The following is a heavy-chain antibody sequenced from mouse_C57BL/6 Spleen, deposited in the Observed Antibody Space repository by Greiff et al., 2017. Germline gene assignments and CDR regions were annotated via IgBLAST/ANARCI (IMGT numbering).Heavy chain of an antibody. J-gene: IGHJ4*01. D-gene: IGHD1-1*01. CDR3: ASSDSITTVVATDYYAMDY. CDR1: GYAFSSSW. Sequence: VQLQQSGPELVKPGASVKISCKASGYAFSSSWMNWVKQRPGKGLEWIGRIYPGVADTNYNGKFKGKATLTADKSSSTAYMQLSSLTSEDSAVYFCASSDSITTVVATDYYAMDYWGQGTSVTVSS. V-gene: IGHV1-82*01. CDR2: IYPGVADT.